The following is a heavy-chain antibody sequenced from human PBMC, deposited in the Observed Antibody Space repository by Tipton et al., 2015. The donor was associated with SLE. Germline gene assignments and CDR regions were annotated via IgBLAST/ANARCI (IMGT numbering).Heavy chain of an antibody. Sequence: VQLVQSGAEVRKPGESLKISCKGSGYRFTNYWIGWVRQMPGNDLEWMGVVYPGDSDVRYSPPFQGHVTISADKSINTAYLQWSSLRASDTAIYHCAREREGQAFDIWGRGTMVTVSS. V-gene: IGHV5-51*03. CDR3: AREREGQAFDI. J-gene: IGHJ3*02. CDR1: GYRFTNYW. CDR2: VYPGDSDV. D-gene: IGHD1-26*01.